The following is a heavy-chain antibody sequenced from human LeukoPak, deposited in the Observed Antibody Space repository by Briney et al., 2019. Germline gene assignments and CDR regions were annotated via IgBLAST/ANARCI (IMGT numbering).Heavy chain of an antibody. D-gene: IGHD2-15*01. Sequence: ASVKVSCKASGYTFTTYGISWVGQAPGQGLEGMGWISPYNGNTNYAQKLQGRVTMTTDTCTSTAYMELRSLRSDDTAVYYCARDRAVVVAATDYWGQGTLVTVSS. V-gene: IGHV1-18*01. J-gene: IGHJ4*02. CDR3: ARDRAVVVAATDY. CDR2: ISPYNGNT. CDR1: GYTFTTYG.